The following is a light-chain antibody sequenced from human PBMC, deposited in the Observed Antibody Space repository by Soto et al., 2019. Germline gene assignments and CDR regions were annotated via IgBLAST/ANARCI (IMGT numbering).Light chain of an antibody. J-gene: IGLJ1*01. CDR1: SSDIGHYNY. CDR3: CSYTSTSTYV. V-gene: IGLV2-11*01. CDR2: DVI. Sequence: QSVLTQPRSVSGSPGQSVTISCTGTSSDIGHYNYVSWYQQHPGKAPKLMIYDVIKRPSGVPDRFSGSKSGNTASLTIYGLQAEDEADYYCCSYTSTSTYVFGAGTRSPS.